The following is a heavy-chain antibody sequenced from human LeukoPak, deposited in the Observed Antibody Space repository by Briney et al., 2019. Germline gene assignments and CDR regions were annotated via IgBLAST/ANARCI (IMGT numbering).Heavy chain of an antibody. CDR1: GGSFSGYY. CDR2: INHSGST. J-gene: IGHJ5*02. Sequence: SSETLSLTCAVYGGSFSGYYWSWIRRPPGKGLEWIGEINHSGSTNYNPSLKSRVTISVDTSKNQFSLKLSSVTAADTAVYYCATDGRITMISSGIDPWGQGTLVTVSS. CDR3: ATDGRITMISSGIDP. D-gene: IGHD3-22*01. V-gene: IGHV4-34*01.